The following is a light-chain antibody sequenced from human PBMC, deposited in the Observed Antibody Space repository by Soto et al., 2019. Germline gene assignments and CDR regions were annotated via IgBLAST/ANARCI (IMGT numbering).Light chain of an antibody. J-gene: IGKJ5*01. CDR2: GAS. Sequence: TQSPSTLSLSPGEGVTLSCRASQGVTVNSLAWYQQKPGQAPRLLIYGASTRATGIPARFSGSASGTEFTLTISGLQSEDFAVYYCQQYKNWPPITFGQGTRLEIK. CDR3: QQYKNWPPIT. CDR1: QGVTVN. V-gene: IGKV3-15*01.